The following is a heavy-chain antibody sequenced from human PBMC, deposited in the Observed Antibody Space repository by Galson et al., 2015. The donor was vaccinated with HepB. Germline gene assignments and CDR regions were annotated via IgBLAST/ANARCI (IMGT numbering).Heavy chain of an antibody. Sequence: SVKVSCKVSGYTLTELSMHWVRQAPGKGLEWMGGFDPEDGETIYAQKFQGRVTMTEDTSTDTAYMELSSLRSEDTAVYHCATDHDQQWRGPYYYGMDVWGQGTTVTVSS. V-gene: IGHV1-24*01. J-gene: IGHJ6*02. D-gene: IGHD6-19*01. CDR3: ATDHDQQWRGPYYYGMDV. CDR2: FDPEDGET. CDR1: GYTLTELS.